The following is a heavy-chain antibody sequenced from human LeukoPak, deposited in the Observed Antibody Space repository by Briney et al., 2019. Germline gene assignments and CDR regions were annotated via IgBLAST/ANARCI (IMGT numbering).Heavy chain of an antibody. CDR3: ARGVTGGWYGDFQH. CDR1: GGSINTYF. V-gene: IGHV4-59*01. Sequence: SETLSLTCNVSGGSINTYFWSWIRQPPGKGLEWIGYIYYSGSTNYNPSLKSRVAISVDTSKNQFSLKLSSVTAADTAVYYCARGVTGGWYGDFQHWGQGTLVTVSS. D-gene: IGHD6-19*01. J-gene: IGHJ1*01. CDR2: IYYSGST.